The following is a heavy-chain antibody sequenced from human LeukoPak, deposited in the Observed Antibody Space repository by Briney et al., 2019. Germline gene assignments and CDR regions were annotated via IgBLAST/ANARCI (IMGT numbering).Heavy chain of an antibody. J-gene: IGHJ6*03. V-gene: IGHV3-49*03. Sequence: GGSLRVSCTASGCTFGDYAMSWFRQAPGKGLEWVGFIRSKACGGTTDYAASVKGRFTISRDDSKSIAYLQMNSLKTEDTAVYYCTRVHDFWSHMDVWGKGTTVTVSS. CDR1: GCTFGDYA. CDR3: TRVHDFWSHMDV. CDR2: IRSKACGGTT. D-gene: IGHD3-3*01.